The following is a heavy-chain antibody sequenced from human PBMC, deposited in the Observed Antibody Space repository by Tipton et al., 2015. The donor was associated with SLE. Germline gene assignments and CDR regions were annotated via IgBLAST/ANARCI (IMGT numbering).Heavy chain of an antibody. CDR2: IYTSGST. J-gene: IGHJ4*02. CDR1: GGSISSGSYY. V-gene: IGHV4-61*02. Sequence: TLSLTCTVSGGSISSGSYYWSWIRQPAGKGLEWIGRIYTSGSTNYNPSLKSRVTISVDTSKNQFSLKLSSVTAADTAVYYCARAIGITDPYYYDSSGYYDYWGQGTLVTVSS. CDR3: ARAIGITDPYYYDSSGYYDY. D-gene: IGHD3-22*01.